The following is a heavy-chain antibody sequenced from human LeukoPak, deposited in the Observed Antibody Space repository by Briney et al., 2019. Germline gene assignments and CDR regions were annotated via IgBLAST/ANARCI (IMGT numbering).Heavy chain of an antibody. V-gene: IGHV3-53*01. J-gene: IGHJ4*02. D-gene: IGHD5-24*01. CDR1: GFTVSSNY. CDR2: IYSSGDT. CDR3: AKGPEMATIGYFDY. Sequence: GGSLRLSCAASGFTVSSNYMSWVRQTPGRGLEWLSIIYSSGDTFYASSLKGRFTISRDISRNTLYLQMNSLRAEDTAVYYCAKGPEMATIGYFDYWGQGTLVTVSS.